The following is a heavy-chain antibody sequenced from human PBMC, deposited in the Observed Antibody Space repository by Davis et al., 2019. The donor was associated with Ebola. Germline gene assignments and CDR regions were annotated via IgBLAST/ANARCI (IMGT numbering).Heavy chain of an antibody. CDR3: ARPSGSYYGGIYFDY. CDR1: GYTFTDYW. D-gene: IGHD1-26*01. Sequence: PGGSLRLSCKGSGYTFTDYWVGWVRQMPGKGPEWMGIIHPSDSDTRYSPSFQGQVTISADKSISTAYLQWSSLRASDTAMYYCARPSGSYYGGIYFDYWGQGTLVTVSS. V-gene: IGHV5-51*01. J-gene: IGHJ4*02. CDR2: IHPSDSDT.